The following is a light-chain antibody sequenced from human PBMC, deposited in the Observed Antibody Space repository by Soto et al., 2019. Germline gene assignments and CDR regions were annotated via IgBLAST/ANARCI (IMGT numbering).Light chain of an antibody. J-gene: IGKJ1*01. V-gene: IGKV1-27*01. Sequence: DIQMTQSTSSLSASVGDRVTITCRASQSISNYLAWYQQKPGKVPKHLIYAASTLQSGVPSRFSGSGSGTDVTLTISSLQPEDVASYYCQKYNSAPQTFGQGTKVEIK. CDR2: AAS. CDR1: QSISNY. CDR3: QKYNSAPQT.